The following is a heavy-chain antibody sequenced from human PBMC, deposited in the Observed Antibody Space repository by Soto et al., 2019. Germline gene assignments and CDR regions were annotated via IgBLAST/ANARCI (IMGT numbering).Heavy chain of an antibody. CDR2: IIPMYGTT. Sequence: QVQLVQSGAEVKKPGSSVKVSCKASGGTFSSFLISWVRQAPGQGLVWMGGIIPMYGTTNYAQRFQGRVTITADEPTSTAYIEVRSLRSEDTAVYYCARDGYYGLDVWGQGTTVTVSS. CDR1: GGTFSSFL. V-gene: IGHV1-69*12. CDR3: ARDGYYGLDV. J-gene: IGHJ6*02.